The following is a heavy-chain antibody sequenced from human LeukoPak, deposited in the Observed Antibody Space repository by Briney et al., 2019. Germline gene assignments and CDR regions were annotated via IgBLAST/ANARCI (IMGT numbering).Heavy chain of an antibody. D-gene: IGHD5-18*01. J-gene: IGHJ4*02. CDR3: ARAMVTGYFDS. Sequence: SVKVSCKASGGTFSTYAITWVRQAPGQGLEWMGGITPILGTPNYAQKFQGRVTITADESTSTAYMELSSLRSEDTAVYYCARAMVTGYFDSWGQGTLVTVSS. CDR1: GGTFSTYA. V-gene: IGHV1-69*01. CDR2: ITPILGTP.